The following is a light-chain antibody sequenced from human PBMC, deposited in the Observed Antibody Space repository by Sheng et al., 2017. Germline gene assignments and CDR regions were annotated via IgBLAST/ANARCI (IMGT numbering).Light chain of an antibody. V-gene: IGKV3-20*01. Sequence: EIVLTQSPGTLSLSPGETATLSCRASQSVTNYLAWYQQKPGQAPRLLIYGTFNRAPGIPDKFSGTGSGTDFTLTISSVEPEDFAVFYCQHYGSFPPTFGQGTTVAVK. J-gene: IGKJ1*01. CDR1: QSVTNY. CDR2: GTF. CDR3: QHYGSFPPT.